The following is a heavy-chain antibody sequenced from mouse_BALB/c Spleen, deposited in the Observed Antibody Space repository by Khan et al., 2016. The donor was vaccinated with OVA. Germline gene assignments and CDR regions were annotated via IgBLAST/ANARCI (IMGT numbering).Heavy chain of an antibody. V-gene: IGHV9-4*02. CDR3: ARGGAAYYRNDGGAMDY. Sequence: QIQLVQSGPELKKPGETVRISCKASGYTFTNAGMQWVQKMPGKGLKWIGWINTHSGVPKYAEDFKGRFAFSLETSASTVYLQLTNLKYEDTATYFCARGGAAYYRNDGGAMDYWGQGTSVTVSA. J-gene: IGHJ4*01. CDR2: INTHSGVP. D-gene: IGHD2-14*01. CDR1: GYTFTNAG.